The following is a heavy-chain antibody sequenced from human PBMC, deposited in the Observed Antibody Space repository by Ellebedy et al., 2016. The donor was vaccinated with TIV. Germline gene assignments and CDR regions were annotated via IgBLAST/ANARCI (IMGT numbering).Heavy chain of an antibody. CDR3: SAGTGKSDFDH. D-gene: IGHD7-27*01. CDR1: GGSISNYY. V-gene: IGHV3-15*01. CDR2: IKSKTDSGTR. J-gene: IGHJ4*02. Sequence: GGSLRLSCNVSGGSISNYYGSWVRQPPGKGLEWVGRIKSKTDSGTRDFAAPVKGRFVISRDDSKNTVYLQMTSLKTDDTAVYYCSAGTGKSDFDHWGQGALVTVSS.